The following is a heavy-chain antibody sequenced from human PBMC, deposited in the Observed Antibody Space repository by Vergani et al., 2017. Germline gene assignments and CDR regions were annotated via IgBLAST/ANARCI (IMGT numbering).Heavy chain of an antibody. J-gene: IGHJ6*02. V-gene: IGHV3-48*01. CDR1: GFTFSSYS. D-gene: IGHD1-26*01. CDR3: AGGRGGSYYYYYGMDV. CDR2: ISSSSSTI. Sequence: EVQLVESGGGLVQPGGSLRLSCAASGFTFSSYSMNWVRQAPGKGLEWVSYISSSSSTIYYADSVKGRFTISRDNAKNSLYLQMNSLRAEDTAVYYCAGGRGGSYYYYYGMDVWGQGTTVTVSS.